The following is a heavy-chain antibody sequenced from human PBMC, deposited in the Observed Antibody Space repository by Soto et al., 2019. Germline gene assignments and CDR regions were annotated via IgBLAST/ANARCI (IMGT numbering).Heavy chain of an antibody. CDR3: ATWGYSSFTRPDYYYYMDV. CDR1: GYTFTSYD. D-gene: IGHD6-13*01. J-gene: IGHJ6*03. Sequence: ASVKVSCKASGYTFTSYDINWVRQATGQGLEWMGWMNPNSGNTGYAQKFQGRVTMTRNTSISTAYMELSSLRSEDTAVYYCATWGYSSFTRPDYYYYMDVWGKGTTVTVSS. CDR2: MNPNSGNT. V-gene: IGHV1-8*01.